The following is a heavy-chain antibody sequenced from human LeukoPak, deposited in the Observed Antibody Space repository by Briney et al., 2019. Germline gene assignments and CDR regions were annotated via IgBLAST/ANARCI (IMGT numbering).Heavy chain of an antibody. CDR2: IIDSGDIT. V-gene: IGHV3-23*01. CDR1: GFTFSSYA. Sequence: GGSLRLSCEASGFTFSSYAMSWVRQARGKGLEGVAGIIDSGDITYYANSVKGRFTISRDNPKNTLYLQMNSLRAEDTAVYYCAKLGGQEVYNYYVGVWGKGTTVAVSS. D-gene: IGHD3-16*01. J-gene: IGHJ6*03. CDR3: AKLGGQEVYNYYVGV.